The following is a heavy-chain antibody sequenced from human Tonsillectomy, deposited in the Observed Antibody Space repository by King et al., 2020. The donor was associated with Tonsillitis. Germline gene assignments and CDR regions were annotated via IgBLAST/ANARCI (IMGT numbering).Heavy chain of an antibody. CDR1: GFTFSSYS. J-gene: IGHJ4*02. CDR3: ATLDPLYGGNPVDY. D-gene: IGHD4-23*01. CDR2: ISSSSSYI. V-gene: IGHV3-21*01. Sequence: VQLVESGGGLVKPGGSLRLSCAASGFTFSSYSMNWVRQAPGKGLEWVSSISSSSSYIYYADSVKGRFTISRDNAKNSLYLQMNSRRAEDTAVYYCATLDPLYGGNPVDYWGQGTLVTVSS.